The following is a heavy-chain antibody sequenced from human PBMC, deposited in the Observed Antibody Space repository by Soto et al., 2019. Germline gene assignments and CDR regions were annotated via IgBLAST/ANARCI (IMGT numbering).Heavy chain of an antibody. CDR3: ARVGRRGYSYGHFED. Sequence: VASVKVSCKASGYTLTTYALHWVRQAPGQWLEWMGWINAGSADIKYSQKFQSRVTITRDTSASTVYMELSSLRSEDTAVYYCARVGRRGYSYGHFEDWGQGTLVTVS. CDR2: INAGSADI. CDR1: GYTLTTYA. D-gene: IGHD5-18*01. J-gene: IGHJ4*02. V-gene: IGHV1-3*01.